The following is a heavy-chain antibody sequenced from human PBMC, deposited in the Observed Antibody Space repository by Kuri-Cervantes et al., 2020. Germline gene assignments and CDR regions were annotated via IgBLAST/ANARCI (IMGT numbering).Heavy chain of an antibody. CDR2: IYYSGST. V-gene: IGHV4-30-4*01. Sequence: LRLSCTVSGGSISSGDYYWSWIRQPPGKGLEWIGYIYYSGSTYYNPSLKSRVTISVDTSKNQFSLKLSSVAAADTAVYYCARDRGPRRYFDLWGQGTLVTVSS. CDR1: GGSISSGDYY. J-gene: IGHJ4*02. CDR3: ARDRGPRRYFDL. D-gene: IGHD3-9*01.